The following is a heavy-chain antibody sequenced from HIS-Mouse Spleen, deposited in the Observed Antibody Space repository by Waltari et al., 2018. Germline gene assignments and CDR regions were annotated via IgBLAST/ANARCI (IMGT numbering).Heavy chain of an antibody. Sequence: QLQLQESGPGLVKPSETLSLTCTVSGGSISSSSYYWGWIRQPPGKGLEWIGSSYYRGSNDDKPCIKRRVTISVYTSKNQCSLKLSSVTAADTAVYYGAREIPYSSSWYDWYFDLWGRGTLVTVSS. D-gene: IGHD6-13*01. CDR2: SYYRGSN. CDR1: GGSISSSSYY. CDR3: AREIPYSSSWYDWYFDL. J-gene: IGHJ2*01. V-gene: IGHV4-39*07.